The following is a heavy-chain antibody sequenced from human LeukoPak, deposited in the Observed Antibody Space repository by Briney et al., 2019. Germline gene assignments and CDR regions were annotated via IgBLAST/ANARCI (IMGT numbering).Heavy chain of an antibody. CDR1: GGSISSGSYY. Sequence: PSETLSLTCTVSGGSISSGSYYWSWIRQPAGKGLEWIGRIYTSGSTNYNPSLKSRVTISYTSKNQFSLKLNSVTAADTAVYYCARGEAAAGPNDIWGQGTMVTVSS. CDR2: IYTSGST. V-gene: IGHV4-61*02. D-gene: IGHD6-13*01. J-gene: IGHJ3*02. CDR3: ARGEAAAGPNDI.